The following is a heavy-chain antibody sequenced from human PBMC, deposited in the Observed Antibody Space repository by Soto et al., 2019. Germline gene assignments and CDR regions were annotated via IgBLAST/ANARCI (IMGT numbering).Heavy chain of an antibody. CDR1: GGSFSNYV. CDR3: AKCALTPLYYYYGMDV. Sequence: QVQLVQSGAEVKKTGSSVKVSCKASGGSFSNYVISWVRQAPGQGLEWMGGIIPIFGTANYAQKFKGRVTITANESTSTAYMELSSLRSEDTAVYYCAKCALTPLYYYYGMDVWGQGTTVTVS. J-gene: IGHJ6*02. CDR2: IIPIFGTA. V-gene: IGHV1-69*01.